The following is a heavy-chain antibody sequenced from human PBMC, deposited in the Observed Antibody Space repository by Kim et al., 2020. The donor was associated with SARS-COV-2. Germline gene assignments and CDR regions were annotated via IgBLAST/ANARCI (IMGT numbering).Heavy chain of an antibody. J-gene: IGHJ6*02. Sequence: ASVKVSCKASGYTFTSYGISWVRQAPGQGLEWMGWISAYNGNTNYAQKLQGRVTMTTDTSTSTAYMELRSLRSDDTAVYYCARGLRSKQWLNYGMDVWGQGTTVTVSS. CDR2: ISAYNGNT. D-gene: IGHD6-19*01. CDR3: ARGLRSKQWLNYGMDV. CDR1: GYTFTSYG. V-gene: IGHV1-18*01.